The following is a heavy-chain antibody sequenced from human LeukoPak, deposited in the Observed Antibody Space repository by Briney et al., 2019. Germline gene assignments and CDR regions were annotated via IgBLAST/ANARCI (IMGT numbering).Heavy chain of an antibody. CDR1: GYTFNGHY. CDR3: ARDIDIYYYYMDV. CDR2: IIPIFGTA. J-gene: IGHJ6*03. V-gene: IGHV1-2*02. Sequence: VSVKVSCKASGYTFNGHYMHWVRQAPGQGLEWMGGIIPIFGTANYAQKFQGRVTMTRDTSISTAYMELSRLRSDDTAVYYCARDIDIYYYYMDVWGKGTTVTISS. D-gene: IGHD2-15*01.